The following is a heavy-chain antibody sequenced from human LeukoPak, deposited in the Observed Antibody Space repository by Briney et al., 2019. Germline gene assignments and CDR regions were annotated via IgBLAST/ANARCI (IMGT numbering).Heavy chain of an antibody. V-gene: IGHV3-53*01. J-gene: IGHJ4*02. CDR1: GFTVSSNY. CDR3: ARDLKTSGWYGDFDY. Sequence: GGSLRLSCVASGFTVSSNYMSWVRQAPGKGLEWVSAIFSGGSTFYSDSVTGRFTISRDNSKNTVYLEMNSLRAEDTAVYYCARDLKTSGWYGDFDYWGQGTLVTVSS. D-gene: IGHD6-19*01. CDR2: IFSGGST.